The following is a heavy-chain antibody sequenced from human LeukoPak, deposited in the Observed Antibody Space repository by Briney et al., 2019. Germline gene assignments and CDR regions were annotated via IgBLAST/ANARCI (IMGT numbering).Heavy chain of an antibody. CDR1: GFTFGSYG. D-gene: IGHD2-21*02. Sequence: PGGSLRLSCAAPGFTFGSYGMHWVRQAPGKGLEWVAFIRFDGSNKYYADSVKGRFTISRDNSKNTLYLQMNGLRAEDTAVYYCAKGNCGGDCYTYYYFYMDVWGKGTTVTVSS. J-gene: IGHJ6*03. CDR3: AKGNCGGDCYTYYYFYMDV. CDR2: IRFDGSNK. V-gene: IGHV3-30*02.